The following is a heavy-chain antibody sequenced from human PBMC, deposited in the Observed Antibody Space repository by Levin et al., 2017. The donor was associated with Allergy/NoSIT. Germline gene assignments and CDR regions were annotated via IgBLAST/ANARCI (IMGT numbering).Heavy chain of an antibody. CDR1: AFTFSSYS. D-gene: IGHD6-19*01. J-gene: IGHJ4*02. CDR3: ARLLPVAGRSLDC. Sequence: GGSLRLSCAASAFTFSSYSMNWVRQAPGQGLEWVASISDSGTFVNYADSVKGRFTISRDNAQNSLYLQMNSLRAEDTAVYYCARLLPVAGRSLDCWGQGTLVTVSS. CDR2: ISDSGTFV. V-gene: IGHV3-21*01.